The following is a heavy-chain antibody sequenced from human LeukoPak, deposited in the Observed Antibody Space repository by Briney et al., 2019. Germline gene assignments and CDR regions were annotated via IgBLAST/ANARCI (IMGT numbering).Heavy chain of an antibody. CDR1: GFVFSTL. Sequence: PGGSLRLSCAASGFVFSTLKWTGSARLQGRGWSGFHISSSDGTTYYADSVKGRFTISRDNAKNSLYLQMNSLRAEDTAVYYCGAVTTSPPFDPWGQGTLVTVSS. CDR2: SSSDGTT. D-gene: IGHD4-17*01. CDR3: GAVTTSPPFDP. V-gene: IGHV3-48*03. J-gene: IGHJ5*02.